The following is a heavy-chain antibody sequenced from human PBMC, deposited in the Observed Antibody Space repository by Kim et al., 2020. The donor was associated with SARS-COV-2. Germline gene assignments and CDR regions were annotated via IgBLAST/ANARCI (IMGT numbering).Heavy chain of an antibody. Sequence: SNEYNADSVKGRSTISRDNSKNTLYLQMNSLRAEDTAVYYCAKDQGAIDYWGQGTLVTVSS. CDR2: SNE. V-gene: IGHV3-30*02. J-gene: IGHJ4*02. CDR3: AKDQGAIDY.